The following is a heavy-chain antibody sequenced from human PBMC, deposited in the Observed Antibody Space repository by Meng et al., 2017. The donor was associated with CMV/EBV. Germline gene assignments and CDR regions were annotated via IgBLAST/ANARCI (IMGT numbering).Heavy chain of an antibody. V-gene: IGHV1-18*01. CDR2: ISAYNGNT. CDR3: ARGSGAGTTWSYFDY. Sequence: QGQRVQSGTEVKKPGASVKVSCKASGYTFTSYGISWVRQAPGQGLEWMGWISAYNGNTNYAQKLQGRVTMTTDTSTSTAYMELRSLRSDDTAVYYCARGSGAGTTWSYFDYWGQGTLVTVSS. J-gene: IGHJ4*02. D-gene: IGHD1-7*01. CDR1: GYTFTSYG.